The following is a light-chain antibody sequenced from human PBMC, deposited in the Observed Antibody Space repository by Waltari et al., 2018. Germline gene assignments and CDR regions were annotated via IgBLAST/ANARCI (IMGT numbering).Light chain of an antibody. V-gene: IGLV2-8*01. CDR1: FSTIGSTNF. CDR2: EVN. J-gene: IGLJ1*01. CDR3: SSDAGSDYPYV. Sequence: QPALTQPPSASGSPGPSVTITCTGTFSTIGSTNFVSWYQRHPGKAPKLFIYEVNKRPSGVPDRFSDSKSGNTASLAVSGLQAEDEADYYCSSDAGSDYPYVFGTVTKVTVL.